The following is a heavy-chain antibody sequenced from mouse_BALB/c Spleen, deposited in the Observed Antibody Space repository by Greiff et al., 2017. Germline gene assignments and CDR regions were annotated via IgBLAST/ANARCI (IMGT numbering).Heavy chain of an antibody. CDR3: ARYDYDDGEDY. V-gene: IGHV1-7*01. D-gene: IGHD2-4*01. J-gene: IGHJ2*01. CDR1: GYTFTSYW. Sequence: QVQLKQSGAELAKPGASVKMSCKASGYTFTSYWMHWVKQRPGQGLEWIGYINPSTGYTEYNQKFKDKATLTADKSSSTAYMQLSSLTSEDSAVYYCARYDYDDGEDYWGQGTTLTVSS. CDR2: INPSTGYT.